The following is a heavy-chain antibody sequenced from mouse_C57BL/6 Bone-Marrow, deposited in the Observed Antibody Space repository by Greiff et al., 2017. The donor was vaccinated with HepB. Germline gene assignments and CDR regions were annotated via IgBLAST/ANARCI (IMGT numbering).Heavy chain of an antibody. Sequence: EVQLQQSGPELVKPGASVKMSCKASGYTFTDYNMHWVKQSHGKSLEWIGYINPNNGGTSYNQKFKGKATLTVNKSSSTAYMELRSLTSEDSAVYYCEIYYGSSSYYFDYWGQGTTLTVSS. J-gene: IGHJ2*01. CDR1: GYTFTDYN. CDR3: EIYYGSSSYYFDY. CDR2: INPNNGGT. V-gene: IGHV1-22*01. D-gene: IGHD1-1*01.